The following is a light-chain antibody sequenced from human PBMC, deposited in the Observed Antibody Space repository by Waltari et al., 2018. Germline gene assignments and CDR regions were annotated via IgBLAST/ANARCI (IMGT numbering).Light chain of an antibody. V-gene: IGKV1-5*03. CDR2: KAS. Sequence: DIQMTQSPSTLSASVGDRVTITCRASQSIGSWLAWYQQKPGKAPKLLIYKASSLESGVPSRFSGSGSGTECTLTISSLQPDDFATYYCQQYDSYSVTFGQGTKVEIK. CDR3: QQYDSYSVT. J-gene: IGKJ1*01. CDR1: QSIGSW.